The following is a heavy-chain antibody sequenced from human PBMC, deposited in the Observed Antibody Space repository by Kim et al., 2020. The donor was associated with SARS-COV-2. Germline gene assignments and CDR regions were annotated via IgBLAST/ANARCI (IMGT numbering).Heavy chain of an antibody. Sequence: SETLSLTCTVSGGSISSYYWSWIRQPPGKGLEWIGYIYYSGSTNYNPSLKSRVTISVDTSKNQFSLKLSSVTAADTAVYYCAREGYYDSSYDYWGQGTLVTVSS. CDR1: GGSISSYY. V-gene: IGHV4-59*13. J-gene: IGHJ4*02. D-gene: IGHD3-22*01. CDR2: IYYSGST. CDR3: AREGYYDSSYDY.